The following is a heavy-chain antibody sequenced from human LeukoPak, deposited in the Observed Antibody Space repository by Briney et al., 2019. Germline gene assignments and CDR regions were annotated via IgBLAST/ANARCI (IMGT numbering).Heavy chain of an antibody. D-gene: IGHD6-6*01. CDR3: TTIEYSSSIVY. V-gene: IGHV4-4*02. J-gene: IGHJ4*02. Sequence: SETLSLTCAVSGGSISSSNWWSWVRQPPGKGLEWIGEIYHSGSTNYNPSLKSRVTISVDTSKNQFSLRLSSVTAADTAVYYCTTIEYSSSIVYWGQGTLVTVSS. CDR1: GGSISSSNW. CDR2: IYHSGST.